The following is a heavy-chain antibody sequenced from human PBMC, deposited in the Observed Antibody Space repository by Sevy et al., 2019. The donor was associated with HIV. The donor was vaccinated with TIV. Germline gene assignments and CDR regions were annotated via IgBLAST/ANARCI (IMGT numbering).Heavy chain of an antibody. D-gene: IGHD7-27*01. CDR1: GFTFNTYW. CDR3: ATDLNWANY. J-gene: IGHJ4*02. V-gene: IGHV3-7*01. CDR2: MNPSASEK. Sequence: GGSVRLSCAASGFTFNTYWMTWVRQAPGKGLESVANMNPSASEKYYMDSVKGRFTISRDNAKNSLYLQMNSLRAEDTAVYYCATDLNWANYWGQGTLVTVSS.